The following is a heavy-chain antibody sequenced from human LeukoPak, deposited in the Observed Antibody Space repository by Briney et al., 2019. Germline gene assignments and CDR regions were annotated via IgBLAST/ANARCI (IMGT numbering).Heavy chain of an antibody. CDR2: IYSGGST. D-gene: IGHD3-22*01. Sequence: GGSLRLSCAASGFTVSSNYMSWVPEAPGKGLEWVSDIYSGGSTYYAAYVQGRFTISRDNSKNTLYLQMNSLRAEDTAVYYCARDAMSPYYYDSSGSFRLYYYYYGMDVWGQGTTVTVSS. V-gene: IGHV3-53*01. CDR3: ARDAMSPYYYDSSGSFRLYYYYYGMDV. CDR1: GFTVSSNY. J-gene: IGHJ6*02.